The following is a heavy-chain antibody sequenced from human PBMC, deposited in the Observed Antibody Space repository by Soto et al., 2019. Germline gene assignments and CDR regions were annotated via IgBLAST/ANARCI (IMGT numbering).Heavy chain of an antibody. CDR1: GFTVSSNY. CDR2: IYSGGST. V-gene: IGHV3-53*02. D-gene: IGHD5-12*01. Sequence: EVQLVETGGGLIQPGGSLRLSCAASGFTVSSNYMSWVRQAPGKGLEWVSVIYSGGSTYYADSVKGRFTISRDNSKNTLYLQMNSLRAGDTAVYYCARDNVGATEPYYYYGMDVWGQGTTVTVSS. J-gene: IGHJ6*02. CDR3: ARDNVGATEPYYYYGMDV.